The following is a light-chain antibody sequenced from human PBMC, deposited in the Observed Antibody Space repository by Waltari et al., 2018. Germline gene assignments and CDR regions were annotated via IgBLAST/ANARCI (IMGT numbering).Light chain of an antibody. Sequence: DIQMTQSPSSLSASVGDRVTITCQESQNISSYLNWYPQKPGNAPKLLIYAASSLQSGVPSRFSGSGSGTDFTLTISSLQPEDFATYYGQQSYSTLTWTFGQGTKVEIK. J-gene: IGKJ1*01. V-gene: IGKV1-39*01. CDR1: QNISSY. CDR2: AAS. CDR3: QQSYSTLTWT.